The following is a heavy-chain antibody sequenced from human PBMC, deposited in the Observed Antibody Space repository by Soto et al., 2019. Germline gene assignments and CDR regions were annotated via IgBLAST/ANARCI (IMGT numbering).Heavy chain of an antibody. V-gene: IGHV1-3*01. CDR2: INAGNGNT. Sequence: ASVKVSCKASGYTFTSYAMHWVRQAPGQRLEWMGWINAGNGNTKYSQKFQGRVTITRDTSASTAYMELNSLRAEDTAVYYCAKDRAVTTGKYYYGMDVWGQGTSVTVSS. D-gene: IGHD4-17*01. CDR1: GYTFTSYA. J-gene: IGHJ6*02. CDR3: AKDRAVTTGKYYYGMDV.